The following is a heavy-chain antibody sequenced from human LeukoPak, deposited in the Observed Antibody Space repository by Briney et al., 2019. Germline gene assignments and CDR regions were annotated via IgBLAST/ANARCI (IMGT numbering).Heavy chain of an antibody. J-gene: IGHJ6*03. Sequence: SETLSLTCAVYGGSFSNYYWSWIRQAPGKGLEWIGEINDSGRTNYNPSLMSRVTISVDTSKNQFSLRLNSVTATDTAVYYCARRWNYGRNYYIDVWGKGATVSVSS. D-gene: IGHD1-7*01. V-gene: IGHV4-34*01. CDR3: ARRWNYGRNYYIDV. CDR2: INDSGRT. CDR1: GGSFSNYY.